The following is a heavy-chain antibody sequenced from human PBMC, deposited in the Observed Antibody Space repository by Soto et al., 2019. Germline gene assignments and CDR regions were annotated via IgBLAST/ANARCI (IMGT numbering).Heavy chain of an antibody. Sequence: GGSLSLSCASSGFTFSNYSMNWVRQAPGKGLEWVSSISSSNSYIYYADSVKGRFTIPRDNAKNSLYLQMNSMRAEDTVEYFCGREFNRDVILTGYYLDYWGQGTLVTVSS. CDR2: ISSSNSYI. D-gene: IGHD3-9*01. V-gene: IGHV3-21*01. CDR3: GREFNRDVILTGYYLDY. CDR1: GFTFSNYS. J-gene: IGHJ4*02.